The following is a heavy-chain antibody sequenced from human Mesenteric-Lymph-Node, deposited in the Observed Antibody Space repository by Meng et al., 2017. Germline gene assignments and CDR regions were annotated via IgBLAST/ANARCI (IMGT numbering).Heavy chain of an antibody. CDR1: KFTFSSYA. J-gene: IGHJ4*02. V-gene: IGHV3-23*01. CDR3: AKAERSYTTIAPFDY. CDR2: ISGSGEST. Sequence: GGSLRLSYAASKFTFSSYAMTWVRQAPGKGLEWVSPISGSGESTHSGDSVTRDNSKNTLYLQMNSLRAEDTAVYYCAKAERSYTTIAPFDYWGQGTLVTVSS. D-gene: IGHD3-16*01.